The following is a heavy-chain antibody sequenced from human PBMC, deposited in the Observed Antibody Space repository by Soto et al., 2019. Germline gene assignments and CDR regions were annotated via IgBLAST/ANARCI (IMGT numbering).Heavy chain of an antibody. CDR2: ISGYNGHT. Sequence: GASVKVSCKASGYTFSTSGMSWLRQAPGQGLQWVGWISGYNGHTNYEQKIQDRVTMTIDTSTSTAFMELRSLTADDTAVYYCARDREEVYYGSGTFSVYWGQGTLVTVSS. J-gene: IGHJ4*02. D-gene: IGHD3-10*01. CDR3: ARDREEVYYGSGTFSVY. CDR1: GYTFSTSG. V-gene: IGHV1-18*01.